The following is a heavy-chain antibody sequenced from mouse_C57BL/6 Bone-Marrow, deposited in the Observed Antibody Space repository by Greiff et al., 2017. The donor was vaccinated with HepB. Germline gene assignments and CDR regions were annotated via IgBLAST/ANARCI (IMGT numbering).Heavy chain of an antibody. V-gene: IGHV1-50*01. CDR1: GYTFTSYW. Sequence: QVQLQQPGAELVKPGASVKLSCKASGYTFTSYWMQWVKQRPGQGLEWIGEIDPSESYTNYNQKFKGKATLTVDTSSSTAYMQLSSLTSEDSAVYYCARDGYYSWFAYWGQGTLVTVSA. J-gene: IGHJ3*01. D-gene: IGHD2-3*01. CDR3: ARDGYYSWFAY. CDR2: IDPSESYT.